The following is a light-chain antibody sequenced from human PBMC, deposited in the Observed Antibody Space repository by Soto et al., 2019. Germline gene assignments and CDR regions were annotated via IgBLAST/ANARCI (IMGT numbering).Light chain of an antibody. J-gene: IGLJ3*02. CDR3: AAWDDSLNAWA. V-gene: IGLV1-44*01. Sequence: QSVLTQPPSASGTPGQRVTISCSGSSSNIGRNTVKWYRQLPGTAPKLLIGSSDQRPSGVPDRCSASQSGTSASLAISGRQSEDEADDICAAWDDSLNAWAFGGGTKLTVL. CDR1: SSNIGRNT. CDR2: SSD.